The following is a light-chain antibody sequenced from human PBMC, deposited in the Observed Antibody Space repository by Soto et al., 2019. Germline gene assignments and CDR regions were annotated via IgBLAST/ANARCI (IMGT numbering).Light chain of an antibody. J-gene: IGLJ3*02. CDR3: CAYANSPTPWV. CDR1: SSDVGSYNL. V-gene: IGLV2-23*01. CDR2: EGS. Sequence: QSALTQPASVSGSPGQSITISCTGTSSDVGSYNLFSWYQQHPGKAPKLVIYEGSKRPSGFSDRFSGSKSGNTASLTISGLQAEDEADYYCCAYANSPTPWVFGRGTKLTVL.